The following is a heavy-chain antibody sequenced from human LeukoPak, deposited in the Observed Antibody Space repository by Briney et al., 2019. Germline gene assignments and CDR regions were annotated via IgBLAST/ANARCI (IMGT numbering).Heavy chain of an antibody. Sequence: PGRSLRLSCAASGFTFSSHGMHWVRQAPGKGLEWVAVISYDGSNKYYADSVKGRFAISRDNSKNTLYLQMNSLRAEDTAVYYCARERGSSAPYYFDYWGQGTLVTVSS. CDR1: GFTFSSHG. CDR2: ISYDGSNK. J-gene: IGHJ4*02. V-gene: IGHV3-30*03. D-gene: IGHD3-10*01. CDR3: ARERGSSAPYYFDY.